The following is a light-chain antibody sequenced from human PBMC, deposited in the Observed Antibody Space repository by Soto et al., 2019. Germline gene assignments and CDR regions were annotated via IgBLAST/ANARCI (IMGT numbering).Light chain of an antibody. CDR2: EDT. V-gene: IGLV2-23*01. J-gene: IGLJ3*02. CDR1: SSDIGSYNL. CDR3: CSYAGASTVV. Sequence: QSALTQPASVSGSPGQSITISCTGTSSDIGSYNLVSWYQQHPDKAPKLMLYEDTKRPSGVSNRFSGSKSGNTASLTISGLQAEDEADYYCCSYAGASTVVFGGGTKVTVL.